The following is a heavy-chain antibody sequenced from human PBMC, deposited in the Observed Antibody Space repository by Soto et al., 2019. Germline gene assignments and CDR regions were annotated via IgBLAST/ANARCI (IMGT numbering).Heavy chain of an antibody. Sequence: ASVKVSCKASGYTFTSYDINWVRQATGQGLEWMGWMNPNSGNTGYAQKFQGRVTMTRNTSISTAYMELSSLRYEDTAVYYCARNVLLWFGELRAGYYYGMDVWGQGTTVTVSS. V-gene: IGHV1-8*01. CDR2: MNPNSGNT. J-gene: IGHJ6*02. CDR3: ARNVLLWFGELRAGYYYGMDV. D-gene: IGHD3-10*01. CDR1: GYTFTSYD.